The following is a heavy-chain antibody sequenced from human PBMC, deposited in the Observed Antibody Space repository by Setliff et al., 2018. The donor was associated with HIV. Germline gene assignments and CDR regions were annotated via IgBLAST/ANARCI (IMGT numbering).Heavy chain of an antibody. CDR2: ILDGRVT. Sequence: SETLSLTCTVSGDSITSGHFYWGWIRQAPGKGLEWIGNILDGRVTFFNPSLRGRVTIPVDASKNQVSLNLRSVTAADSAVYHCARPHSGRGGGAYFDPWGQGILVTVSS. V-gene: IGHV4-39*01. CDR1: GDSITSGHFY. CDR3: ARPHSGRGGGAYFDP. D-gene: IGHD6-19*01. J-gene: IGHJ5*02.